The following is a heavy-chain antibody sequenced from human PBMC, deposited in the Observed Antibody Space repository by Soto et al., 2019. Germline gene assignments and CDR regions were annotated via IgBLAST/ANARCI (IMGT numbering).Heavy chain of an antibody. D-gene: IGHD4-17*01. CDR2: IYYSGSS. J-gene: IGHJ5*02. CDR3: ARRSSTNDYGGPPRFEP. Sequence: PSETLSLTCTVSGGSISSYYWSGIRQPPGKGLEWIGYIYYSGSSYYNPSLKSRVTISVDTSKNQFSLQLSSVTAADTAVYYCARRSSTNDYGGPPRFEPWGQGTMVTVSS. V-gene: IGHV4-59*08. CDR1: GGSISSYY.